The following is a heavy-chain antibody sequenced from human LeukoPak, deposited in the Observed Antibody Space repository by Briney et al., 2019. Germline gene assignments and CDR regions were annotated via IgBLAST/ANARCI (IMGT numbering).Heavy chain of an antibody. CDR2: IYYSGST. J-gene: IGHJ6*02. V-gene: IGHV4-61*08. D-gene: IGHD5-18*01. Sequence: SETPSLTCTVSGGSINSGDYYWSWIRQPPGKGLEWIGYIYYSGSTNYNPSLKSRVTISVDTSKNQFSLKLSSVTAADTAVYYCARGPTVDTAMAPYYYYGMDVWGQGTTVTVSS. CDR3: ARGPTVDTAMAPYYYYGMDV. CDR1: GGSINSGDYY.